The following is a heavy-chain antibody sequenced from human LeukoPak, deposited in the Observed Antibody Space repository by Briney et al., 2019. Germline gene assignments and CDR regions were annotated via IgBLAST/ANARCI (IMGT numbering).Heavy chain of an antibody. CDR2: IIPIFGTA. D-gene: IGHD5-18*01. CDR1: GGTFSSYA. CDR3: ARWDTAMATGFDY. V-gene: IGHV1-69*06. J-gene: IGHJ4*02. Sequence: SVKVSCKASGGTFSSYAISWVRQAPGQGLEWMGGIIPIFGTANYAQKFQGRVTITADKSTSTAYMELSSLRSEDTAVYYCARWDTAMATGFDYWGQGTLVTVSS.